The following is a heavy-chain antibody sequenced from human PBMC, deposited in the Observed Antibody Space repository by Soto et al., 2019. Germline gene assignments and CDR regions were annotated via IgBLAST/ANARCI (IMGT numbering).Heavy chain of an antibody. Sequence: SETLSLTCTVSGGSIISGGYYWSWIRQHPGKGLEWIGYIYYSGSTYYNPSLKSRVTISVDTSKNQFSLKLSSVTAADTAVYYCARTYSSSWSDPNWFDPWGQGTLVTVSS. J-gene: IGHJ5*02. CDR3: ARTYSSSWSDPNWFDP. CDR2: IYYSGST. D-gene: IGHD6-13*01. CDR1: GGSIISGGYY. V-gene: IGHV4-31*03.